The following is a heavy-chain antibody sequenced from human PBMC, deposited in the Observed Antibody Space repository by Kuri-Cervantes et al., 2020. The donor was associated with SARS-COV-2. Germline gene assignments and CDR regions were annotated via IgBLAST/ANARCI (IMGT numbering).Heavy chain of an antibody. CDR1: GFTFSGHW. D-gene: IGHD1-20*01. Sequence: GESLKISCAASGFTFSGHWIHWVRQAPGKGLVWVSRINPDGSYTNNADSVKGRFTISRDNSKNTLYLQMNSLRAEDTAVYYCAKSITGTSLFDYWGQGTLVTVSS. CDR3: AKSITGTSLFDY. CDR2: INPDGSYT. J-gene: IGHJ4*02. V-gene: IGHV3-74*01.